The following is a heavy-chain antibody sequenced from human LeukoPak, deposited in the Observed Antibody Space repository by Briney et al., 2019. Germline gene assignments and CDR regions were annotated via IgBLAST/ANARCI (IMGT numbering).Heavy chain of an antibody. J-gene: IGHJ5*02. Sequence: GGSLRLSCAASGFTFSSYSMNWVRQAPGKGLEWVSAISGSGGSTYYADSVKGRFTISRDNSKNTLYLQMNSLRAEDTAVYYCSAAAGTGWFDPWGQGTLVTVSS. CDR1: GFTFSSYS. CDR2: ISGSGGST. D-gene: IGHD6-13*01. V-gene: IGHV3-23*01. CDR3: SAAAGTGWFDP.